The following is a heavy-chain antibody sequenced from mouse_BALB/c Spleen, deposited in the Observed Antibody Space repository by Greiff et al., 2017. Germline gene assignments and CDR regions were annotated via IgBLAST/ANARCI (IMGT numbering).Heavy chain of an antibody. V-gene: IGHV2-2*02. Sequence: QVQLQQSGPGLVQPSQSLSITCTVSGFSLTSYGVHWVRQSPGKGLEWLGVIWSGGSTDYNAAFISRLSISKDNSKSQVFFKMNSLQANDTAIYYCARNRAYYGNPFAYWGQGTLVTVSA. D-gene: IGHD2-10*01. CDR2: IWSGGST. CDR3: ARNRAYYGNPFAY. CDR1: GFSLTSYG. J-gene: IGHJ3*01.